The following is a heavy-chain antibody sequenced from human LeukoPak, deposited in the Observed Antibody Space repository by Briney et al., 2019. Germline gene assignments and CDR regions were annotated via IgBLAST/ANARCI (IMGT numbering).Heavy chain of an antibody. V-gene: IGHV4-38-2*02. CDR3: ARLPGDFWSAYYADS. J-gene: IGHJ4*02. CDR1: GYSITSGYF. CDR2: IYHGGSS. D-gene: IGHD3-3*01. Sequence: SETLSLTCTVSGYSITSGYFWGWIRQPPGKGLELIGTIYHGGSSYSHPSLQSRVTISVDTSRNQFSLKLISMTAADTAVYYCARLPGDFWSAYYADSWGQGTLVTVSS.